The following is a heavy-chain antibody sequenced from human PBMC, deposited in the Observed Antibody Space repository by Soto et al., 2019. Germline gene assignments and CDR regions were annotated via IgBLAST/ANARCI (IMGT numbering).Heavy chain of an antibody. V-gene: IGHV1-2*04. D-gene: IGHD2-15*01. CDR1: GYTFTGYY. CDR2: INPNSGGT. J-gene: IGHJ4*02. CDR3: ARDYCSGGSCYTGFPYFDY. Sequence: ASVKVSCKASGYTFTGYYMHWVRQAPGQGLEWMGWINPNSGGTNYAQKFQGWVTVTRDTSISTAYMELSRLRSDDTAVYYCARDYCSGGSCYTGFPYFDYWGQGTLVTVS.